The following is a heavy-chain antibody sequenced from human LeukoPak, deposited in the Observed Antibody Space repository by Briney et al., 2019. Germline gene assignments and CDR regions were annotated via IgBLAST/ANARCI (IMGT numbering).Heavy chain of an antibody. CDR2: IYPGDSDT. D-gene: IGHD3-16*01. CDR1: GSIFTSYW. J-gene: IGHJ5*02. Sequence: NRGASLKISCKGSGSIFTSYWIGWVRQLRGKGLEWMGIIYPGDSDTRDSPSFQGQVTISAHKSISTAYLQWSSLKASDTAMYYCARLVGGATTNWFDPWGQGTLVTVSS. CDR3: ARLVGGATTNWFDP. V-gene: IGHV5-51*01.